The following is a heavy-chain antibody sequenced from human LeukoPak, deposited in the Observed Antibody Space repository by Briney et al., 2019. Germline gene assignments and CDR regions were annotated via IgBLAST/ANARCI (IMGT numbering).Heavy chain of an antibody. J-gene: IGHJ3*01. D-gene: IGHD1-26*01. CDR3: ARDNGIVGATGTCDV. V-gene: IGHV3-7*03. Sequence: QPGGSLRLSCAASGFTFSSYWMSWVRQAPGKGLEWVANIKQDGSEKYYVDSVKGRFTISRDNAKNSLYLQMNSLRAEDTAVYYCARDNGIVGATGTCDVWGQGTMVTVSS. CDR1: GFTFSSYW. CDR2: IKQDGSEK.